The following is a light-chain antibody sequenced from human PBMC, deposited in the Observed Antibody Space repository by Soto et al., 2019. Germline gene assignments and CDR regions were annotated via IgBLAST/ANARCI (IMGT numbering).Light chain of an antibody. Sequence: QSALTQPASVSGSPGQSITISCTGTSSDVGGYNYVSWYQQHPGKAPKLMIYEVSNRPSGVSNRFSGSKSGNTASLTISGLQAEDEADYYCSSYTSSSNPGVVFGGGTKVTVL. J-gene: IGLJ2*01. CDR1: SSDVGGYNY. V-gene: IGLV2-14*01. CDR2: EVS. CDR3: SSYTSSSNPGVV.